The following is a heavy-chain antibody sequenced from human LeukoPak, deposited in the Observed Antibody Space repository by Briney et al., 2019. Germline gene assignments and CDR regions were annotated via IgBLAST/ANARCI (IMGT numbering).Heavy chain of an antibody. D-gene: IGHD6-6*01. V-gene: IGHV3-30*03. J-gene: IGHJ5*02. CDR2: ISYDGSNK. CDR1: GFTFSSCG. CDR3: ARYPYSTSSWSDP. Sequence: QSGGSLRLSCAASGFTFSSCGMHWVRQAPGKGLEWVAVISYDGSNKYYADSVKGRFTISRDNSKNTLYLQMNSLRAEDTAVYYCARYPYSTSSWSDPWGQGTLVTVSS.